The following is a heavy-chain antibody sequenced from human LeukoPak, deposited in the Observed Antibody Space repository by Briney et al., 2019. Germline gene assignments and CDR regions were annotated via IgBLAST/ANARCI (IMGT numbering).Heavy chain of an antibody. CDR2: ISGYNGNT. Sequence: ASVKVSCKTSGYIFINYGINWVRQAPGQGLEWMGWISGYNGNTNYAQKFQGRVTITADKSTSTAYMELSSLRSEDTAVYYCARSPITMIVVVITGEYAFDIWGQGTMVTVSS. CDR1: GYIFINYG. CDR3: ARSPITMIVVVITGEYAFDI. J-gene: IGHJ3*02. V-gene: IGHV1-18*01. D-gene: IGHD3-22*01.